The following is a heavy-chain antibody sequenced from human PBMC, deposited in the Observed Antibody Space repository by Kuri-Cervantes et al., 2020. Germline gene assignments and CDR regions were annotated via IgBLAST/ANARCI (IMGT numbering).Heavy chain of an antibody. CDR3: ARAGYYGSGSYFGWGDP. J-gene: IGHJ5*02. CDR2: INAGNGNT. Sequence: ASVKVSCKASGYTFTGYYMHWVRQAPGQGLEWMGWINAGNGNTKYSQKFQGRVTITRDTSASTAYMELSSLRSEDTAVYYCARAGYYGSGSYFGWGDPWGQGTLVTVSS. V-gene: IGHV1-3*01. CDR1: GYTFTGYY. D-gene: IGHD3-10*01.